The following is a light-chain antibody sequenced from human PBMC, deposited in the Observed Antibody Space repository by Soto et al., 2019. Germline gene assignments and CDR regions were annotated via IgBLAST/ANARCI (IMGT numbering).Light chain of an antibody. CDR2: AAS. Sequence: EIVLTQSPGTLSLSPGERATLSCRASQSIISSYLAWYQQKPGQAPRLLIYAASSRATGIPDRFSGSGSGTDFTLTISRLEPDDFAVYYCQHYGRSPTWTFGQGTKV. J-gene: IGKJ1*01. CDR3: QHYGRSPTWT. V-gene: IGKV3-20*01. CDR1: QSIISSY.